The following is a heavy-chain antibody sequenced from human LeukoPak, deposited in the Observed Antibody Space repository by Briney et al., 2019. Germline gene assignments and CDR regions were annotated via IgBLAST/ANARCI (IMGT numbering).Heavy chain of an antibody. D-gene: IGHD1-26*01. CDR1: RFTFSSYG. J-gene: IGHJ4*02. CDR2: ISYDGNNR. V-gene: IGHV3-30*03. Sequence: PGGSLRLSCAASRFTFSSYGMHWVRQAPGKGLEWVAVISYDGNNRYYADSVKGRFTISRYNSKNSLSLQMNSLRAEDTAVYYCAGYSGSNLDYWGQGTLVTVSS. CDR3: AGYSGSNLDY.